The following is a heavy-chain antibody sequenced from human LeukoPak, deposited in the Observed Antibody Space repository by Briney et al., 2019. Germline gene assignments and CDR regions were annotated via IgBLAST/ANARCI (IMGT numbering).Heavy chain of an antibody. CDR1: GFTFSSYW. J-gene: IGHJ4*02. CDR3: ARQSGTMVTTRFDY. D-gene: IGHD4-17*01. Sequence: GGSLRLSCAASGFTFSSYWMSWVRQAPGKGLEWVANIKQDGSEKYYVDSVKGRFTISRDNAKNSLYLQMNSLRAEDTAIYYCARQSGTMVTTRFDYWGQGTLVTVSS. CDR2: IKQDGSEK. V-gene: IGHV3-7*01.